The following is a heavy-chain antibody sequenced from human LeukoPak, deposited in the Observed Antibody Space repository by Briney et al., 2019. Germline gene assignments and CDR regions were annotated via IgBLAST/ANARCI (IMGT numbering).Heavy chain of an antibody. V-gene: IGHV3-11*04. J-gene: IGHJ3*02. CDR3: AADGVGVLPGDAFDI. Sequence: GGSLRLSCAASGFTFSDYYMSWIRQAPGKGLEWVSYISSSGSTIYYADSVKGRFTISRDDAKNSLYLHMSSLRADDTAVYYCAADGVGVLPGDAFDIWGQGTKVIVSS. D-gene: IGHD1-26*01. CDR1: GFTFSDYY. CDR2: ISSSGSTI.